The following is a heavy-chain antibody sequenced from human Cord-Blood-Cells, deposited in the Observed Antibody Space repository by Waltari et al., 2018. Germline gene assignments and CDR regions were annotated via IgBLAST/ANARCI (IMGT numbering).Heavy chain of an antibody. CDR2: IYYSGGT. V-gene: IGHV4-59*01. J-gene: IGHJ4*02. CDR3: ARDCLGSGWYWDY. D-gene: IGHD6-19*01. CDR1: GGPIGRCY. Sequence: QVQLQESVPGLVNPLESLSLTCTVSGGPIGRCYWRYIRQPPGKGLEWIGYIYYSGGTNYNPSLKSRVTISVDRSKNQFSLTLSSVPAADTAVYYCARDCLGSGWYWDYWGQGTLVTVSS.